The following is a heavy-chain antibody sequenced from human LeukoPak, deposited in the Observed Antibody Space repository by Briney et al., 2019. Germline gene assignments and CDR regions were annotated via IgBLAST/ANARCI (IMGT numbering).Heavy chain of an antibody. J-gene: IGHJ5*02. V-gene: IGHV1-69*04. Sequence: ASVKVSCKASGGTFSSYAISWVRQAPGQGLEWMGRIIPILGIANYAQKFQGRVTITADKSTSTAYMELSSLRSEDTAVYYCARHVVVTAAPFDPWGQGTLVTVSS. CDR3: ARHVVVTAAPFDP. D-gene: IGHD2-21*02. CDR2: IIPILGIA. CDR1: GGTFSSYA.